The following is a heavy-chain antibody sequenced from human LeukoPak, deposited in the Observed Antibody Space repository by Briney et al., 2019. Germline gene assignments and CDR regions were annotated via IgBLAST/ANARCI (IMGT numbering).Heavy chain of an antibody. V-gene: IGHV3-21*01. Sequence: GGSLRLSCAASGFRFSDFTMTWVRQAPGKGLEWVSSISSSSSYIYYADSVKGRFTISRDNAKNSLYLQMNSLRAEDTAVYYCARDLNIVVVTGDAFDIWGQGTMVTVSS. D-gene: IGHD2-21*02. CDR1: GFRFSDFT. CDR2: ISSSSSYI. CDR3: ARDLNIVVVTGDAFDI. J-gene: IGHJ3*02.